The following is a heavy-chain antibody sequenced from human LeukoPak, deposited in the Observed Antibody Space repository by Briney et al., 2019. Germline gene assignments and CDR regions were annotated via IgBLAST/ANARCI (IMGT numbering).Heavy chain of an antibody. CDR2: INHNGEMI. Sequence: GGSLRLSCAASGFTFSNYVMSWVRQAPVKGLEWVSYINHNGEMIFYPDFVKGRFTISRDNAKNSLYLQMNSLRDEDTAVYYCARDNDWAFHYWGQGTLVTVSS. D-gene: IGHD3-9*01. V-gene: IGHV3-48*02. J-gene: IGHJ4*02. CDR3: ARDNDWAFHY. CDR1: GFTFSNYV.